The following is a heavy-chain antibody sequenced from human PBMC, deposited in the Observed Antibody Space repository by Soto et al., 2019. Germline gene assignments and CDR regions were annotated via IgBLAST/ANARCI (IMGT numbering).Heavy chain of an antibody. D-gene: IGHD6-19*01. V-gene: IGHV1-18*01. J-gene: IGHJ5*02. CDR2: ISTYNGNT. CDR3: ARAAVAGWFDP. CDR1: GYTFTSYG. Sequence: ASGKVSCKASGYTFTSYGISWVRQAPGQGLEWMGWISTYNGNTNYVQKLQGRVTMTTDTSTSTAYMELRSLRSDDTAVYYCARAAVAGWFDPWGQGTLVTVSS.